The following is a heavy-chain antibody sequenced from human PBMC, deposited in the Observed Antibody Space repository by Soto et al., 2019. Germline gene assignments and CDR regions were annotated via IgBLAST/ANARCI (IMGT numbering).Heavy chain of an antibody. CDR2: IYWDEDK. CDR3: AHRPRGYAYYFDY. V-gene: IGHV2-5*02. Sequence: QITFKESGPTMVKTTQSLTLTCTFSGFSLITRGVAVGWFRQPPGKALEWLALIYWDEDKWYSPSLKSRLTITDDTSKTQVVLTITNMDPVDTATYYCAHRPRGYAYYFDYWGQGTLVTVSS. D-gene: IGHD5-12*01. CDR1: GFSLITRGVA. J-gene: IGHJ4*02.